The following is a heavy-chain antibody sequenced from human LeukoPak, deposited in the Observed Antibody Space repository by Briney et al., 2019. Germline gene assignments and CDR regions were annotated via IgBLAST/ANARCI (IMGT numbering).Heavy chain of an antibody. D-gene: IGHD3-3*01. CDR1: GYTFTSYG. J-gene: IGHJ4*02. Sequence: GASVKVSCKASGYTFTSYGISWVRQAPGQGLVWMGWISAYNGNTNYAQKLQGRVTMTTDTSTSTAYMELRSLRSDDTAVYYCARDRYDFWSGYPPFDYWGQGTLVTVSS. V-gene: IGHV1-18*01. CDR2: ISAYNGNT. CDR3: ARDRYDFWSGYPPFDY.